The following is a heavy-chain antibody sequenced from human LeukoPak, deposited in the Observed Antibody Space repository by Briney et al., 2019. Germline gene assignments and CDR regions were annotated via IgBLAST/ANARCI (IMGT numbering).Heavy chain of an antibody. CDR2: IHYSGTT. V-gene: IGHV4-59*12. D-gene: IGHD3-10*01. J-gene: IGHJ4*02. Sequence: SETLSLTCTVSGGSMSGYYWSWIRQPPGKGLEWIGYIHYSGTTNYNPSLKSRVTISLDTSKNQFSLKLSSVTAADTAVYYCARGRTIRVRGASFDYWGQGTLATVSS. CDR3: ARGRTIRVRGASFDY. CDR1: GGSMSGYY.